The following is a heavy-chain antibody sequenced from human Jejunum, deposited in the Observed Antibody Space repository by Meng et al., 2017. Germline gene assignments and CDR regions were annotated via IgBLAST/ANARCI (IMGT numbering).Heavy chain of an antibody. CDR2: INPNSGGT. Sequence: QGHMVRPGAGGKGPGAGVKACCKASGYTFTDNFMHWVRQPPGQGIEWMGWINPNSGGTKYAQIFQDRVTLTTDTSINTAYMELSSLTSDDTAVYYCARSYRYDRSGHYSPGYWGQGSLVTVSS. J-gene: IGHJ4*02. CDR3: ARSYRYDRSGHYSPGY. CDR1: GYTFTDNF. D-gene: IGHD3-22*01. V-gene: IGHV1-2*02.